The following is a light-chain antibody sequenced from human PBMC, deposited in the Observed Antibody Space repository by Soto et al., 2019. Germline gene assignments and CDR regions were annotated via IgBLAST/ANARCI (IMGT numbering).Light chain of an antibody. V-gene: IGLV2-23*02. J-gene: IGLJ2*01. Sequence: QSALTQPASVSGSPGQSITISCTGTTGDVGSYNLVSWYQQHPGKAPKLIIYEVTKRPSGVSNRFSGSPSGNTASLTISGLQAEDEADYYCCSYAGRSTFVLFGGGTTLPVL. CDR1: TGDVGSYNL. CDR3: CSYAGRSTFVL. CDR2: EVT.